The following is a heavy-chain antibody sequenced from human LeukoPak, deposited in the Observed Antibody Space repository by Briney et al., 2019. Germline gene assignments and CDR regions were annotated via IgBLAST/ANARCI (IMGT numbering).Heavy chain of an antibody. D-gene: IGHD2-2*01. CDR1: GGSISSGSYY. CDR3: ARDPPRYCSSTSCLMDV. Sequence: SETLSLTCTVSGGSISSGSYYWSWIRQPAGKGLEWIGRIYTSGSTNYNPSLKSRVTISVDTSKNQFSLKLSSVTAADTAVYYCARDPPRYCSSTSCLMDVWGKGTTVTVSS. V-gene: IGHV4-61*02. CDR2: IYTSGST. J-gene: IGHJ6*03.